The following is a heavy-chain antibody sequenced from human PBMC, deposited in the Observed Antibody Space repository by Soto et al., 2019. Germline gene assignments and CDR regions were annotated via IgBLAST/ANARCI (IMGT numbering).Heavy chain of an antibody. CDR1: GFTFSTYL. Sequence: EAQVLESGGGLVQPGGSLRLSCLASGFTFSTYLMGLVHQAPGKGLEWVSGISGAGGSTSYADSVKGRFTISRDNSMNTLYLQKNSLRAEGTSVYYCTKCWGDYWGQGTLVTVSS. CDR2: ISGAGGST. V-gene: IGHV3-23*01. D-gene: IGHD3-16*01. CDR3: TKCWGDY. J-gene: IGHJ4*02.